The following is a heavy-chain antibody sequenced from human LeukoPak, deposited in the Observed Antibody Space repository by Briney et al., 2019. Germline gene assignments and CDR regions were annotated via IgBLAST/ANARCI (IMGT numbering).Heavy chain of an antibody. J-gene: IGHJ6*03. CDR1: GGSFSGYY. CDR3: ARGGHCSSTSCYTNYYYCMDV. CDR2: INHSGST. V-gene: IGHV4-34*01. D-gene: IGHD2-2*02. Sequence: PSETLSLTCAVYGGSFSGYYWSWIRQPPGKGLEWIGEINHSGSTNYNPSLKSRVTISVDTSKNQFSLKLSSVTAADTAVYYCARGGHCSSTSCYTNYYYCMDVWGKGTTVTVS.